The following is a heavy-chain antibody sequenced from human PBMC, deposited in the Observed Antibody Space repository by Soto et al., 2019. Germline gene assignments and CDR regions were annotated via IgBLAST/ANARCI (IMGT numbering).Heavy chain of an antibody. CDR1: GFIFSSYG. D-gene: IGHD2-21*02. Sequence: EVQLLESGGDLVQPGGSLRLSSAASGFIFSSYGMSWVRQAPGKGLEWVSGTSSFSSDSCYAESVKGRFTISSDDSKTTLLLQMNSLRVEDTAVSCCAKGGAVTGVEYWGQGTRVSVSS. CDR2: TSSFSSDS. CDR3: AKGGAVTGVEY. J-gene: IGHJ4*02. V-gene: IGHV3-23*01.